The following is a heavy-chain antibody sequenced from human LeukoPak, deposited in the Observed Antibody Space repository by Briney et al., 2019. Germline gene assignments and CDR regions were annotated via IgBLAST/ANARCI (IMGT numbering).Heavy chain of an antibody. CDR3: ARDSTYCSSTSCYTYNWFDP. J-gene: IGHJ5*02. CDR2: ISAYNGNT. V-gene: IGHV1-18*01. Sequence: ASVKVSCKASGYTFTSYGISWVRQAPGQGLEWIGWISAYNGNTNYAQKLQGRVTMTTDTSTSTAYMELRSLRSDDTAVYYCARDSTYCSSTSCYTYNWFDPWGQGTLVTVSS. CDR1: GYTFTSYG. D-gene: IGHD2-2*02.